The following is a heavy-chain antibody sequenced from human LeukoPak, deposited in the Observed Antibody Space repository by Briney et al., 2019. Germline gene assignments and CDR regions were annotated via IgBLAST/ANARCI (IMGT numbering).Heavy chain of an antibody. CDR3: ARPGQLGEYTPYYFDF. J-gene: IGHJ4*02. V-gene: IGHV5-51*01. CDR2: IYPADSDT. D-gene: IGHD3-16*01. Sequence: GESLKISCKGSGYSSTSYWIGWVRQMPGKGLEWMGIIYPADSDTRYSPSFQGQVTISADKSISTAYLQWSSLKASDTAMYYCARPGQLGEYTPYYFDFWGQGTLVTVSS. CDR1: GYSSTSYW.